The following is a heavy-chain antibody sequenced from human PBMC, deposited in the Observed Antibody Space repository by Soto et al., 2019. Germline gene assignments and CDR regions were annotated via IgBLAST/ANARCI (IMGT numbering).Heavy chain of an antibody. CDR3: ARGDGGAFDI. Sequence: SVEVCCKASGYTLTSYTSSWVRQAPGQGLEWMGRIIPTLGIANYAQKFQGRVTITADKSTSTAYMELSSLRSEDTAVYYCARGDGGAFDIXXQGTMVT. J-gene: IGHJ3*02. CDR2: IIPTLGIA. D-gene: IGHD3-10*01. CDR1: GYTLTSYT. V-gene: IGHV1-69*02.